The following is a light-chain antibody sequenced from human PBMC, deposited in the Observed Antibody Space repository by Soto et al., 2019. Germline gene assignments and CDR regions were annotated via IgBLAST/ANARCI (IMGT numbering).Light chain of an antibody. CDR2: DAS. J-gene: IGKJ5*01. V-gene: IGKV1-33*01. Sequence: DIELTQSPSSLSASVGDRGTISCQASQDINKNLIWYQQKPGKPPKILIYDASDLETGVPSRFSGTRSGTGCTFPLSSLQPEDFATYYCQQYESLPLTFGQGTRLEIK. CDR3: QQYESLPLT. CDR1: QDINKN.